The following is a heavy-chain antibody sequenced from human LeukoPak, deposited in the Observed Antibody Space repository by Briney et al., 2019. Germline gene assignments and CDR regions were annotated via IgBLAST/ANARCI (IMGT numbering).Heavy chain of an antibody. J-gene: IGHJ4*02. V-gene: IGHV4-34*01. CDR2: INHSGST. CDR3: ARAPYYYDSSGSGFDY. Sequence: PGGSLRLSCAASGFTFSDYYMSWIRQAPGKGLEWIGEINHSGSTNYNPSHKSRVTISVDTSKNQFSLKLSSVTAADTAVYYCARAPYYYDSSGSGFDYWGQGTLVTVSS. D-gene: IGHD3-22*01. CDR1: GFTFSDYY.